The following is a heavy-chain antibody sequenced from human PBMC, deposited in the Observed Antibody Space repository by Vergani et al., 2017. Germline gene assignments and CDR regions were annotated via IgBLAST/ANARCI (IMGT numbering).Heavy chain of an antibody. D-gene: IGHD2-15*01. J-gene: IGHJ4*02. V-gene: IGHV4-39*01. CDR3: ASKRGACRAAYFHSYDF. CDR1: GDSIISRSYY. CDR2: IYNSGNG. Sequence: QMQLQESGPGLVKASETLSLTCTVPGDSIISRSYYWGWIRHPPGKGLEWIGSIYNSGNGDSSSSLKSRVTISADTSKNQFSLRLTSVTAADTAVYYCASKRGACRAAYFHSYDFWGPGTLVGVSS.